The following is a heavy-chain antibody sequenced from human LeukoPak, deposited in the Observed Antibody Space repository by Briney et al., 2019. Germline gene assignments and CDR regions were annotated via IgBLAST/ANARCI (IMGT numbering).Heavy chain of an antibody. V-gene: IGHV1-69*13. Sequence: SVKVSCKASGGTFSSYAISWVRQAPGQGLEWMGGIIPIFGTANYAQKFQGRVTITADESTSTAYMELSSLRSEDTAVYYCAREAPGITIFGVVPVGYYYMDVWGKGTTVTVSS. CDR2: IIPIFGTA. CDR1: GGTFSSYA. D-gene: IGHD3-3*01. J-gene: IGHJ6*03. CDR3: AREAPGITIFGVVPVGYYYMDV.